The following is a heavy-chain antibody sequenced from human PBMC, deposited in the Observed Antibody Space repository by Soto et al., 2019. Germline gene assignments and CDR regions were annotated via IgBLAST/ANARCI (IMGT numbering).Heavy chain of an antibody. V-gene: IGHV3-23*01. CDR3: AKGGLYSSSSAGNFDY. Sequence: EVQLLESGGGLVQPGGSLRLSCAASGFTFSSYAMSWVRQAPGKGLEWVSAISGSGGSTYYADSVKGRFTISRDNSKNTLYLQMNSLRAEDTAVYYCAKGGLYSSSSAGNFDYWGQGTLVTVSS. CDR1: GFTFSSYA. J-gene: IGHJ4*02. CDR2: ISGSGGST. D-gene: IGHD6-6*01.